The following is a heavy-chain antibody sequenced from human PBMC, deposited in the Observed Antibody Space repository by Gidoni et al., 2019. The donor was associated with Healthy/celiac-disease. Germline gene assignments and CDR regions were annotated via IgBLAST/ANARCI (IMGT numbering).Heavy chain of an antibody. D-gene: IGHD6-19*01. CDR3: ARRCIAVAGTGAFDI. Sequence: VQLVQSGAEVKKPGESLQISCKGSGYSFTSYWIGWVRQMPGKGLEWMGIIYPGDSDTRYSPSFQGQVTISADKSISTAYLQWSSLKASDTAMYYSARRCIAVAGTGAFDIWGQGTMVTVSS. J-gene: IGHJ3*02. CDR1: GYSFTSYW. CDR2: IYPGDSDT. V-gene: IGHV5-51*01.